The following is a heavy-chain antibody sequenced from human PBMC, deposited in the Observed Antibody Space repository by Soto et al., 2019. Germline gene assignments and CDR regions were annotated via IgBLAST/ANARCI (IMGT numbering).Heavy chain of an antibody. V-gene: IGHV3-9*01. J-gene: IGHJ4*02. CDR3: GKDLTPGGLES. CDR2: LLWHGDRP. D-gene: IGHD4-4*01. CDR1: GFSFDEHA. Sequence: EAQLVESGGGLVQPGGSLRLSCSFSGFSFDEHAMHWVRQAPGKGLEWVAGLLWHGDRPGYADSVKGRFTISRDSAKDFLYMHMNSLRTDDTALYYCGKDLTPGGLESWGQGTLVTVSS.